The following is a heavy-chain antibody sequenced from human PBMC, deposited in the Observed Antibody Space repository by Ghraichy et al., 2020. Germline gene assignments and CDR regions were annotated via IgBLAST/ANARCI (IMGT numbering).Heavy chain of an antibody. CDR2: ISYDGSNK. Sequence: GGSLRLSCAASGFTFSSYGMHWVRQAPGKGLEWVAVISYDGSNKYYADSVKGRFTISRDNSKNTLYLQMNSLRAEDTAVYYCAKVRYGDNGIYYGMDVWGQGTTVTVSS. J-gene: IGHJ6*02. CDR3: AKVRYGDNGIYYGMDV. D-gene: IGHD4-17*01. V-gene: IGHV3-30*18. CDR1: GFTFSSYG.